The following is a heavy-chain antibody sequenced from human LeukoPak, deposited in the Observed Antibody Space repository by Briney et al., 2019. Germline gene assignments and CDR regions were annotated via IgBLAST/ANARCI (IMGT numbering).Heavy chain of an antibody. D-gene: IGHD2-2*01. CDR2: IYSGGST. J-gene: IGHJ4*02. CDR3: AKSRLGYCSSSSCSGYYFDF. CDR1: GFTVSSNY. Sequence: GGSLRLSCAASGFTVSSNYMSWVRQAPGKGLEWVSVIYSGGSTYYADSVKGRFTISRDNSNSTLHLQMDRLRAEDTAVYYCAKSRLGYCSSSSCSGYYFDFWGQGTLVTVSS. V-gene: IGHV3-53*01.